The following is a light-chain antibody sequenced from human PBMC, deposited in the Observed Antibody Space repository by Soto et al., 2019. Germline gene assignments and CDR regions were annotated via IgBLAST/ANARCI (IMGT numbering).Light chain of an antibody. CDR1: QGISNY. CDR3: QKYDRAPFT. Sequence: DLQMTQSPSSLSAYLGDRVTITGRASQGISNYLAWYQQKPGRLPKLLLFGASTLQSGVPARFSGSGSGTLFTLTINGLLPEDVATYYCQKYDRAPFTFGPGTKVDFK. V-gene: IGKV1-27*01. CDR2: GAS. J-gene: IGKJ3*01.